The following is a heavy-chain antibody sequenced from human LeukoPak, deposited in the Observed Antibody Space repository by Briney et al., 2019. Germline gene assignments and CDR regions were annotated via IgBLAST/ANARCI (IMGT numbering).Heavy chain of an antibody. CDR2: INPKSGGT. V-gene: IGHV1-2*02. J-gene: IGHJ6*02. CDR3: ARDHCSANSCYEDYYNGLDV. Sequence: VASVKVSCKASGYTFTAYYLQWVRLAPGQGLEWMGWINPKSGGTEYAKRFQGRVTMTRDTSISTAYMELSRLRSDDTAVYYCARDHCSANSCYEDYYNGLDVWGQGTTVTVSS. CDR1: GYTFTAYY. D-gene: IGHD2-2*01.